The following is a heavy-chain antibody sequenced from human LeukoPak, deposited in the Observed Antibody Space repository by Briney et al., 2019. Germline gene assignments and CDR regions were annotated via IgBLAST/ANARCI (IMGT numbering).Heavy chain of an antibody. V-gene: IGHV1-69*04. CDR3: ATLGPNPTDDY. J-gene: IGHJ4*02. D-gene: IGHD3-16*01. CDR2: IIPILGIA. CDR1: GGTFSSYA. Sequence: SVKVSCKASGGTFSSYAISWVRQAPGQGLEWMGRIIPILGIANYAQKFQGRVTMTEDTSTDTAYMELSSLRSEDTAVYYCATLGPNPTDDYWGQGTLVTVSS.